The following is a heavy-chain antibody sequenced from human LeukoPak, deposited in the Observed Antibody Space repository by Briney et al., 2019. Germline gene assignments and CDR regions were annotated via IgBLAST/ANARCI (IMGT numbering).Heavy chain of an antibody. Sequence: GGSLRLSCAASRLTFSRYWMTWVRQAPGKGLEWVANIKEDGSEKNYVDSVKGRFIISRDNAKNSLYLQMNSLRAEDTAVYYCARPIWGGTTDFDYWGQGTLVTVSS. CDR3: ARPIWGGTTDFDY. D-gene: IGHD2-2*01. V-gene: IGHV3-7*03. J-gene: IGHJ4*02. CDR1: RLTFSRYW. CDR2: IKEDGSEK.